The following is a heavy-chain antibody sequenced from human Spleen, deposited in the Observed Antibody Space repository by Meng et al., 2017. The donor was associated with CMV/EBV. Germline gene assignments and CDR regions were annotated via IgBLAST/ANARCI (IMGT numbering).Heavy chain of an antibody. J-gene: IGHJ6*02. D-gene: IGHD2-15*01. CDR3: ARGFTAVILAAKEYYFYGLDV. CDR2: IFHNGST. CDR1: SGSISSPNW. Sequence: GSLRLSCAVSSGSISSPNWWSWVRQAPGKGPEWIGEIFHNGSTNYSPSLKSRVTISVDESMNHFSLRLRSVTAADTAVHYCARGFTAVILAAKEYYFYGLDVWGQGITVTVSS. V-gene: IGHV4-4*02.